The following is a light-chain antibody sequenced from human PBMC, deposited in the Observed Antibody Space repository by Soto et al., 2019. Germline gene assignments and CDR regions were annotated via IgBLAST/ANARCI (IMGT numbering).Light chain of an antibody. CDR2: EVN. CDR3: SSYAGSNNYV. V-gene: IGLV2-8*01. Sequence: QSALTQPPSASGSPGQSVAISCTGTSSDVGGYNYVSWYQLHPGKAHKLMIYEVNMRPSGVPDRFSGSKSGNTASLNVSGLQAEDEADYYCSSYAGSNNYVFGTGTKLTVL. J-gene: IGLJ1*01. CDR1: SSDVGGYNY.